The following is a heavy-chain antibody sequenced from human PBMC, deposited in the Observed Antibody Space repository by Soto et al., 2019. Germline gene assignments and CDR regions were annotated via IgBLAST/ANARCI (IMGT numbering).Heavy chain of an antibody. Sequence: QVQLRESGPGLVKPSQTLSLTCSVSGASVAGGSYYWSWVRQPPGKGLEWIGYIPSRRRPFYNPSPTSRATITADTSKNQLSLQLTSVPAADTAVYYWARGPYSGSDFGIWGQGTLVTVSS. CDR1: GASVAGGSYY. J-gene: IGHJ4*02. CDR2: IPSRRRP. CDR3: ARGPYSGSDFGI. V-gene: IGHV4-30-4*01. D-gene: IGHD5-12*01.